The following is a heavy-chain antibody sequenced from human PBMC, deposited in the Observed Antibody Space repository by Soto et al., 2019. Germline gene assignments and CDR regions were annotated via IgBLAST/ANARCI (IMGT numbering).Heavy chain of an antibody. CDR1: GFTFGDAW. V-gene: IGHV3-15*07. CDR3: TTLGPS. J-gene: IGHJ5*02. Sequence: EVQLVESGGGWVKPGGSLTLSCVASGFTFGDAWMNWVRQAAGKGLEWVGHVKTKSEGETTDYAAPVKGRFTIWRDDSTNTLYLPMNRLKSEDTGKYFCTTLGPSWGQGTQVTVSS. CDR2: VKTKSEGETT.